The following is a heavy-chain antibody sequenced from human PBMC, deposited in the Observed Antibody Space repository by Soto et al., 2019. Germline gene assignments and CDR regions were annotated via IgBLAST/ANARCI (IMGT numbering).Heavy chain of an antibody. Sequence: SVNVSCKASGGTFSDSAISWVRQAPGQGLEWMGGIIPIFGTANYAQKFQGRVTITADESTSTAYMELSSLRSEDTAVYYCARRRIAAAGPAVSGYYFHAMVVWG. CDR3: ARRRIAAAGPAVSGYYFHAMVV. V-gene: IGHV1-69*13. J-gene: IGHJ6*01. CDR1: GGTFSDSA. D-gene: IGHD6-13*01. CDR2: IIPIFGTA.